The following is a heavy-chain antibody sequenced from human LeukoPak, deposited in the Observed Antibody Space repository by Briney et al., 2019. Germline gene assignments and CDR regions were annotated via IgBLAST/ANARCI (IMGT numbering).Heavy chain of an antibody. D-gene: IGHD2-8*01. Sequence: GGSLRLSCAASGFTFSSYAMSWVRQAPGKGLEWVSAISGSSGSTYYADSVKGRFTISRDNSKNTLYLQMNSLRAEDTALYYCARGDGPDAFDIWGQGTMVTVSS. J-gene: IGHJ3*02. CDR3: ARGDGPDAFDI. CDR2: ISGSSGST. V-gene: IGHV3-23*01. CDR1: GFTFSSYA.